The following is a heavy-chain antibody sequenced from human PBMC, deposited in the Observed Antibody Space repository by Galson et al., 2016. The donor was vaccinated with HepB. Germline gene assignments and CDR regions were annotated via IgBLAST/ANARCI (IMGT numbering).Heavy chain of an antibody. D-gene: IGHD3-16*01. CDR2: FHISGNT. CDR3: AKGLVSSVDGGVFFDY. V-gene: IGHV4-61*09. CDR1: GGSIRSGSYH. J-gene: IGHJ4*02. Sequence: TLSLTCSVSGGSIRSGSYHWTWIRQPAGKGLEWIGHFHISGNTRYNPSLESRATISADTAKNEISLRLTSVTAADTAVYYCAKGLVSSVDGGVFFDYWGQGAQVSVSS.